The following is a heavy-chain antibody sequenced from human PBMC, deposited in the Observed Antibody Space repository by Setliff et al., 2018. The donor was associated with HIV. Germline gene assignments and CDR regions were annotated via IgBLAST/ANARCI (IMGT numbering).Heavy chain of an antibody. Sequence: SETLSLTCAVSGGSISSGGYSWSWIRQPPGKGLEWIGYIYHSGSTYYNPSLKSRVTISVDTSKNQFSLKLTSVTAADTAVYYCARGRLYGVVDYWGQGTLVTVSS. CDR1: GGSISSGGYS. V-gene: IGHV4-30-2*01. D-gene: IGHD3-10*01. J-gene: IGHJ4*02. CDR3: ARGRLYGVVDY. CDR2: IYHSGST.